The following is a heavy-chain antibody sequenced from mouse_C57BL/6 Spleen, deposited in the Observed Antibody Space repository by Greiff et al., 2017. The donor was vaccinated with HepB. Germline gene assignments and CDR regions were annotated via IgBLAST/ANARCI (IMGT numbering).Heavy chain of an antibody. Sequence: VQLQESGPELVKPGASVKISCKASGYAFSSSWMNWVKQRPGKGLEWIGRIYPGDGDTNYNGKFKGKATLTADKSSSTAYMQLSRLTSEDSAVYFCARGTYGSSSYWYFDVWGTGTTVTVSS. CDR3: ARGTYGSSSYWYFDV. CDR2: IYPGDGDT. CDR1: GYAFSSSW. V-gene: IGHV1-82*01. D-gene: IGHD1-1*01. J-gene: IGHJ1*03.